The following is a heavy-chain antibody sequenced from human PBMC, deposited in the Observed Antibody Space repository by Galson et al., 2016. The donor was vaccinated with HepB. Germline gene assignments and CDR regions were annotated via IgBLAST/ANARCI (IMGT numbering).Heavy chain of an antibody. J-gene: IGHJ5*02. V-gene: IGHV3-23*01. Sequence: SLRLSCAASGFSFSSYAMTWVRQTPGKGLEWVVSISGSSDSTTYADSVKGRFTISRDKSKNTLYLQMNSLTAEDTAIYYCAKKWVVEGVTDYFDAWGQGTLVTVSS. D-gene: IGHD2-15*01. CDR3: AKKWVVEGVTDYFDA. CDR2: ISGSSDST. CDR1: GFSFSSYA.